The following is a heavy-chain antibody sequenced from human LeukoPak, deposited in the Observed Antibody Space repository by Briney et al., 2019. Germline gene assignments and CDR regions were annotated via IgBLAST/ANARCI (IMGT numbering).Heavy chain of an antibody. CDR3: ARGSYYDILTGYTT. Sequence: ASVKVSCKASGYTFTSYAMNWVRQAPGQGLEWMGGIIPIFGTANYAQKFQGRVTITADESTSTAYMELSSLRSEDTAVYYCARGSYYDILTGYTTWGQGTLVTVSS. CDR1: GYTFTSYA. CDR2: IIPIFGTA. J-gene: IGHJ4*02. D-gene: IGHD3-9*01. V-gene: IGHV1-69*13.